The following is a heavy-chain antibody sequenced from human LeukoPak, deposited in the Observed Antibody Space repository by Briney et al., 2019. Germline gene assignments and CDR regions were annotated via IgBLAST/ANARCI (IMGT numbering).Heavy chain of an antibody. CDR2: ISSSSSYI. V-gene: IGHV3-21*01. Sequence: GGSLRLSCGASGFXFNVYNMNWVRQAPGKGLEWVSAISSSSSYIYYADSVKGRFTISRDNAKNSRYLQMNSLRAEDTAVYYCARDCSSTSCYNRIDYWGQGTLVTVSS. J-gene: IGHJ4*02. CDR1: GFXFNVYN. D-gene: IGHD2-2*02. CDR3: ARDCSSTSCYNRIDY.